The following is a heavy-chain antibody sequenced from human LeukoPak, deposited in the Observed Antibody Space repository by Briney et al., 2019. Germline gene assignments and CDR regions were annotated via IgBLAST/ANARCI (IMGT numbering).Heavy chain of an antibody. V-gene: IGHV4-59*12. CDR3: ARKPVASSYYYYYMDV. CDR2: MYYSGTT. Sequence: PSETLSLTCTVSGGSISSYYWSWIRQPPGKGLEWIGSMYYSGTTYYNPSLKSRVTISVDTSKNQFSLKLSSVTAADTAVYYCARKPVASSYYYYYMDVWGKGTTVTVSS. J-gene: IGHJ6*03. CDR1: GGSISSYY. D-gene: IGHD6-13*01.